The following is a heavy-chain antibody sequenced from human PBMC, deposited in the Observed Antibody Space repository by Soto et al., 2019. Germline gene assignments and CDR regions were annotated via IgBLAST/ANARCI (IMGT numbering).Heavy chain of an antibody. V-gene: IGHV1-2*04. D-gene: IGHD5-12*01. CDR1: GDRFTDYY. CDR2: INPNSGVT. Sequence: QVQLVQSGAEVKEPGASVTVSCRASGDRFTDYYMHWVRQAPGQGLEWMGWINPNSGVTKYAQKLQGWVTMTRDTSIRTVYMQLSRLGFDDTASYYCARESGGATATLDYYYFYMDVWGTGTTVTVSS. J-gene: IGHJ6*03. CDR3: ARESGGATATLDYYYFYMDV.